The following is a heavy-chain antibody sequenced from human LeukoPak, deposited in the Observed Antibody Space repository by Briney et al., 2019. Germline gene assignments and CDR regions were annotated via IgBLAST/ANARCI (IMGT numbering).Heavy chain of an antibody. CDR3: ARDRGYCSSTSCLHYYYYYMDV. CDR2: IIPIFGTA. V-gene: IGHV1-69*06. D-gene: IGHD2-2*01. Sequence: SVKVSCKASGGTFSSYAISWARQAPGQGLEWMGGIIPIFGTANYAQKFQGRVTITADKSTSTAYMELSSLRSEDTAVYYCARDRGYCSSTSCLHYYYYYMDVWGKGTTVTVSS. CDR1: GGTFSSYA. J-gene: IGHJ6*03.